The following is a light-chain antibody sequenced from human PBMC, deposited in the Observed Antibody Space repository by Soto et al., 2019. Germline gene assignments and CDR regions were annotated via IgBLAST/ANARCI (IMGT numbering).Light chain of an antibody. J-gene: IGKJ4*01. V-gene: IGKV3-15*01. Sequence: KVMTRSLATLSVAPGDRPTLSYKARQSVSINLAWYQQKPGQAPRLLIYGASSRATGIPARFSGSGSGTEFTLTISSLQSEDFAVYYCQQYNNWPLTFGGGTKVDVK. CDR1: QSVSIN. CDR2: GAS. CDR3: QQYNNWPLT.